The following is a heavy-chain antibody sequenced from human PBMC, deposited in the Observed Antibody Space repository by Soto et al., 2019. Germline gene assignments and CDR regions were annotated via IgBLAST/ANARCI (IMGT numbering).Heavy chain of an antibody. V-gene: IGHV4-4*07. CDR2: IYPSGST. CDR1: GGSIRGHS. D-gene: IGHD5-12*01. CDR3: VRGRSYSVYDF. J-gene: IGHJ4*02. Sequence: SENMSIPCTVSGGSIRGHSWIWIRQPAGKGLEWIGHIYPSGSTSYNPSLRSRVTMSLDTSSNQIFLNLTSVTAADTAVFYCVRGRSYSVYDFWGPGTLVTVSS.